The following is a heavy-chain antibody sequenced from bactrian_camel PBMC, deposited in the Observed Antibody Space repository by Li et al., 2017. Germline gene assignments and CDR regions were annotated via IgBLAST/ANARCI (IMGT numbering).Heavy chain of an antibody. V-gene: IGHV3S1*01. J-gene: IGHJ4*01. CDR2: IYRGGGRT. CDR1: AYTIHGSFC. D-gene: IGHD2*01. Sequence: HVQLVESGGDSVQAGGSLRLSCAASAYTIHGSFCMGWFRQTPGKEREGIAAIYRGGGRTWYADSVKGRFAISRDNAKNTVYLQLSSLKTEDTAMYYCAMYLGMRGSDYNSRGQGTQVTVS. CDR3: AMYLGMRGSDYNS.